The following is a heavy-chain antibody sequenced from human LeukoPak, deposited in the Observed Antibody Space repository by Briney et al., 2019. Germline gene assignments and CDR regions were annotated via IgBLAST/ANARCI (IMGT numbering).Heavy chain of an antibody. Sequence: GGSLRLSCAASGFTFSSYWMHWVRQAPGEGLVWVSRINSDGSSTSYADSVKGRFTISRDNAKNTLYLQMNSLRAEDTAVYYCARVHDYGELDYWGQGTLVTVSS. CDR2: INSDGSST. CDR3: ARVHDYGELDY. V-gene: IGHV3-74*01. CDR1: GFTFSSYW. D-gene: IGHD4-17*01. J-gene: IGHJ4*02.